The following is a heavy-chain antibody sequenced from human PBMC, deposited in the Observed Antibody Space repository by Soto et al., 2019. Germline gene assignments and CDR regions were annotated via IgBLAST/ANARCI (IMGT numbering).Heavy chain of an antibody. V-gene: IGHV1-18*01. D-gene: IGHD3-22*01. Sequence: QVQLVQSGAEVKKPGASVKVYCKASGYTFTSYGISWVRQAPGQGLVWMGWISAYNGNTNYAQKLQGRVTMTTHTSTSTAYRELSSLRSDDTAVYYCARDRNGGYYYDSSGYYYFDYWGQGTLVAVYS. CDR1: GYTFTSYG. J-gene: IGHJ4*02. CDR3: ARDRNGGYYYDSSGYYYFDY. CDR2: ISAYNGNT.